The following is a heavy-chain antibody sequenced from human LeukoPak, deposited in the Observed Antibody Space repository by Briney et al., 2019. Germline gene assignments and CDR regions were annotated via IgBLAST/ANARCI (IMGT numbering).Heavy chain of an antibody. Sequence: PSETLSLTCAVYGGSFSGYYWSWIRQPPGKGLEWIGEINHSGSTNYNPSLKSRVTISVDTSKNQFSLKLSSVTAADTAVYYCASRSNYGDYDAFDIWGQGTMVTVSS. CDR2: INHSGST. J-gene: IGHJ3*02. CDR3: ASRSNYGDYDAFDI. CDR1: GGSFSGYY. V-gene: IGHV4-34*01. D-gene: IGHD4-17*01.